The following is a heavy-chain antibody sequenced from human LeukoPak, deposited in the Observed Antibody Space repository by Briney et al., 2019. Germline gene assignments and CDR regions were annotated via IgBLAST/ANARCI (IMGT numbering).Heavy chain of an antibody. J-gene: IGHJ4*02. CDR1: GGTFSSYA. CDR2: IIPILGIA. D-gene: IGHD3-22*01. V-gene: IGHV1-69*04. CDR3: ARAGPYYDNLFDY. Sequence: SVKVSCKASGGTFSSYAISWVRQAPGQGLEWMGRIIPILGIANYAQKFQGRVTITADKSTSTAYMELSSLRSDDTAVYYCARAGPYYDNLFDYWGQGTLVTVSS.